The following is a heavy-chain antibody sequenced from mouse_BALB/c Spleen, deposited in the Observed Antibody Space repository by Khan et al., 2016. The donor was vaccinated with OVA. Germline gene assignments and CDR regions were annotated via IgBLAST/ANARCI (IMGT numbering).Heavy chain of an antibody. CDR1: GYSITSNYA. CDR2: LSYSGYT. Sequence: EVQLQESGPGLVKPSQSLSLTCTVTGYSITSNYAWSWIRQFRGNKLAWMGYLSYSGYTNFNPSLKSRISVTRDKFENPFFLPLTSATTGDTDTSHCARQNYYGLAVDYAGQGTSVTVSS. V-gene: IGHV3-2*02. D-gene: IGHD1-2*01. J-gene: IGHJ4*01. CDR3: ARQNYYGLAVDY.